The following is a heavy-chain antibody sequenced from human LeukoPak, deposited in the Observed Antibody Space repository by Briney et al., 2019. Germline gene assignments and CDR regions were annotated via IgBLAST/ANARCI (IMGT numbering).Heavy chain of an antibody. V-gene: IGHV4-31*03. Sequence: SETLSLTCTVSGGSISSGGYYWSWIRQHPGKGLEWIGYIYYSGSTYYNPSLKSRVTISVDTSKNQFSLKLSSVTAADTAVYYCARVYCSGGSCYYNAFDIWGQGTMVTVSS. CDR1: GGSISSGGYY. CDR3: ARVYCSGGSCYYNAFDI. D-gene: IGHD2-15*01. CDR2: IYYSGST. J-gene: IGHJ3*02.